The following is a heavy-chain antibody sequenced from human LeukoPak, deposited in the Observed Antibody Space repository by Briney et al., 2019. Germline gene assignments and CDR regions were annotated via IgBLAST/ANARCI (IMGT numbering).Heavy chain of an antibody. J-gene: IGHJ4*02. D-gene: IGHD3-22*01. V-gene: IGHV4-34*01. CDR3: ARFNYYDSSGYYSFDY. CDR2: INHSGST. CDR1: GGSFSGYY. Sequence: SETLSLTCAVYGGSFSGYYWSWIRQPPGKGLEWIGEINHSGSTNYNPPLKSRVTISVDTSKNQFSLKLSSVTAADTAVYYCARFNYYDSSGYYSFDYWGQGTLVTVSS.